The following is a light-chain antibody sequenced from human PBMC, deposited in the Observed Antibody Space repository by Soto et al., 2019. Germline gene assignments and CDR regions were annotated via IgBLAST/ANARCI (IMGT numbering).Light chain of an antibody. V-gene: IGLV2-8*01. CDR1: SSDVGGYNF. J-gene: IGLJ1*01. Sequence: QSALTQPPSASGSPGQSVTISCTGTSSDVGGYNFVSWYQQHPGKAPKVMIYEVTKRPSGVPDRFSGSKSGNTASLTVSGLQPEEEADYYCSSYSGNDIFVFGTGTKLTVL. CDR2: EVT. CDR3: SSYSGNDIFV.